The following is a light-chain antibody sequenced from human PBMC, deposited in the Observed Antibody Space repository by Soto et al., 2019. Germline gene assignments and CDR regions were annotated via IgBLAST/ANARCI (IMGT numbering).Light chain of an antibody. Sequence: QSALTQPPSASGSPGQSVTISCTGASSDFGGTNYVSWYQQHPGEAPKLMIFEVTKRPSGVPDRFSGSKSGNTASLTVSGLQAEDEADYYCTSYAGSYADVVFGGGTKVTVL. CDR2: EVT. J-gene: IGLJ2*01. V-gene: IGLV2-8*01. CDR1: SSDFGGTNY. CDR3: TSYAGSYADVV.